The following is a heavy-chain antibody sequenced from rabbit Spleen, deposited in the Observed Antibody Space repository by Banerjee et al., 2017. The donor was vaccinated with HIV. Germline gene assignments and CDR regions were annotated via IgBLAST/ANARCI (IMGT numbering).Heavy chain of an antibody. D-gene: IGHD1-1*01. CDR1: GFSFSSSDY. CDR2: IDTGSRDFT. CDR3: AREPYASSSGYYFSL. V-gene: IGHV1S40*01. Sequence: QSLEESGGDLVKPGASLTLTCTASGFSFSSSDYMCWVRQAPGKGLEWIACIDTGSRDFTYYASWAKGRFTISKTSSPTVTLQMTSLTVADTATYFCAREPYASSSGYYFSLWGPGTLVTVS. J-gene: IGHJ4*01.